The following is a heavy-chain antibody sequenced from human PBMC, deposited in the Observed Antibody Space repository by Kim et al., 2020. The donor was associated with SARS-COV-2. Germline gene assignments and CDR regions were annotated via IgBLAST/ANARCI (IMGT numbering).Heavy chain of an antibody. CDR1: GFTFSSYA. J-gene: IGHJ5*02. D-gene: IGHD6-19*01. CDR3: AKDSSGWPLNWFDP. Sequence: GGSLRLSCAASGFTFSSYAMSRVRQAPGKGLEWVSAISGSGGSTYYADSVKGRFTISRDNSKNTLYLQMNSLRAEDTAVYYCAKDSSGWPLNWFDPWGQGTLVTVSS. CDR2: ISGSGGST. V-gene: IGHV3-23*01.